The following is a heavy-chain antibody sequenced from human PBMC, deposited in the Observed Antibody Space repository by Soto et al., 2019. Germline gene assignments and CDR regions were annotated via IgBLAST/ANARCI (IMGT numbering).Heavy chain of an antibody. CDR2: IIPISETT. D-gene: IGHD2-2*01. CDR1: GGTFSSYA. Sequence: QVQLVQSGAEVKKPGSSVKVSCKASGGTFSSYAISWVRQAPGQGLEWMGGIIPISETTNYAQKFQGRVTITADESKSTAYMELSSLRSEDTAVYYCARSQGSSTSLEIYYYYYYGMDVWGQGTTFTVSS. J-gene: IGHJ6*02. V-gene: IGHV1-69*01. CDR3: ARSQGSSTSLEIYYYYYYGMDV.